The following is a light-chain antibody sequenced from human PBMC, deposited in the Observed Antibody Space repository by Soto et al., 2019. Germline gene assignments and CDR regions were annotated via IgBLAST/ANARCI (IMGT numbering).Light chain of an antibody. J-gene: IGLJ2*01. Sequence: SYELTQPLPVSVALGQTASITCGGNNIGSKNVHWYQQKPGQAPVLVIYSDSNRPSGIPERFSGSNSGNTATLTISRAQAGDEADYYCQVWDSSTVVFGGGTKLTVL. CDR1: NIGSKN. CDR3: QVWDSSTVV. V-gene: IGLV3-9*01. CDR2: SDS.